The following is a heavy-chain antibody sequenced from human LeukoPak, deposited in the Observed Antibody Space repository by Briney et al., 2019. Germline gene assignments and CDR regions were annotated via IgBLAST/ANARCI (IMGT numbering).Heavy chain of an antibody. CDR2: IRSKTDGGAS. CDR3: TTDVNRFMVTASS. D-gene: IGHD2-21*02. Sequence: PGGSLRLSCAASGFTSSKVWMTWVRQAPGKGLEWVGRIRSKTDGGASEYAAPVKGRFSISRDDSNNTLYLEMISLKAEDTAIYYCTTDVNRFMVTASSWGQGTLVTVSS. V-gene: IGHV3-15*01. J-gene: IGHJ5*02. CDR1: GFTSSKVW.